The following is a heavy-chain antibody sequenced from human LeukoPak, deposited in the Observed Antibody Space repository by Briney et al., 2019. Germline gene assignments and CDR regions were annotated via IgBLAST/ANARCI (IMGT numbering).Heavy chain of an antibody. CDR2: ISSSGSTI. CDR1: GFTFSDYY. V-gene: IGHV3-11*01. D-gene: IGHD6-13*01. J-gene: IGHJ4*02. CDR3: ASFPRAAAAGKRRADY. Sequence: GGSLRLSCAASGFTFSDYYMSWIRQAPGKGLEWVSYISSSGSTIYYADSVKGRFTISRDNAKNSLYLQMNSLRAEDTAVYYCASFPRAAAAGKRRADYWGQGTLVTVSS.